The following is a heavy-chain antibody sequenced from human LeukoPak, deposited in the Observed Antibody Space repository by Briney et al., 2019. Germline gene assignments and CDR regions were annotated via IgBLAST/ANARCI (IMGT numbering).Heavy chain of an antibody. J-gene: IGHJ5*02. D-gene: IGHD4-23*01. CDR1: GGSISTYY. CDR3: ARAYDYGGSNWFDP. V-gene: IGHV4-4*07. Sequence: SETLSLTCTVSGGSISTYYWSWIRQPAGKGLEWIGRIYTSGSTNYNPSLKSRVTMSVDTSKDQFSLNLSSVTAADTAVYYCARAYDYGGSNWFDPWGQGTLVTVSS. CDR2: IYTSGST.